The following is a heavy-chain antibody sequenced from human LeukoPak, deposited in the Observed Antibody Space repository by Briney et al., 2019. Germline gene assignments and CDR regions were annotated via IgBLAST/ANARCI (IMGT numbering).Heavy chain of an antibody. V-gene: IGHV3-48*03. CDR1: GFTFSSYE. CDR3: ARGTTMVRGVTTDAFDI. Sequence: GGSLRLSCAASGFTFSSYEMNWVRQAPGKGLEWVSYISSSGSTIYYADSVKGRFTISRDNAKNSLYLQMNSLRAEDTAVYYCARGTTMVRGVTTDAFDIWGQGTMVIVSS. J-gene: IGHJ3*02. D-gene: IGHD3-10*01. CDR2: ISSSGSTI.